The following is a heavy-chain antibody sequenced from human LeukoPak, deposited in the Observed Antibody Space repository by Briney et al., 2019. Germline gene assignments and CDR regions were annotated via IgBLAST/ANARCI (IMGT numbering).Heavy chain of an antibody. Sequence: GGSLRLSCAASGFTFSNAWMSWVRQAPGKGLEWVGRIKSKTDGGTTDYAAPVKGRFTISRDDSKNTLYLQTNSLKTEDTAVYYCTAIVGAIMGDYWGQGTLVTVSS. D-gene: IGHD1-26*01. V-gene: IGHV3-15*01. CDR1: GFTFSNAW. CDR3: TAIVGAIMGDY. CDR2: IKSKTDGGTT. J-gene: IGHJ4*02.